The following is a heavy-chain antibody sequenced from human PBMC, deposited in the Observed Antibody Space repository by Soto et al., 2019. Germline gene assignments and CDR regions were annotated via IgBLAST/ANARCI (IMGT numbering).Heavy chain of an antibody. D-gene: IGHD3-10*01. J-gene: IGHJ4*02. CDR1: GGTFSSYT. CDR2: IIPILGIA. Sequence: ASVKVSCKASGGTFSSYTISWVRQAPGQGLEWMGRIIPILGIANYAQKFQGRVTITADKSTSTAYMELSSLRSEDTAVYYCAMIWFGELYLANWGQGTLVTVSS. V-gene: IGHV1-69*02. CDR3: AMIWFGELYLAN.